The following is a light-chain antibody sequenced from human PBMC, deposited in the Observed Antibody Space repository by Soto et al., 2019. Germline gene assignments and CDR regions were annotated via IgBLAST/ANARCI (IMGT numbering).Light chain of an antibody. V-gene: IGKV3-15*01. CDR1: QSVSSN. CDR3: QQYNKWLLYT. J-gene: IGKJ2*01. Sequence: EIVMTQSPATLSVSPGERATLSCRASQSVSSNLAWYQQKPGQPPRLLIYGASTRATGIPARFSGSGSGTEFTLTISSLQSEDFAVYYCQQYNKWLLYTFGQGTKLEIK. CDR2: GAS.